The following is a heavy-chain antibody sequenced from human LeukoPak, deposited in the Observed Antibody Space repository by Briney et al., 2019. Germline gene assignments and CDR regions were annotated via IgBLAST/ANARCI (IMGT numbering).Heavy chain of an antibody. CDR3: ARGYWAYGMDV. V-gene: IGHV6-1*01. J-gene: IGHJ6*02. CDR2: TYYTSTWIT. CDR1: GDSVSSTTTA. D-gene: IGHD6-13*01. Sequence: SQTLSLTCAISGDSVSSTTTAWNWIRQSPSRGLEWLGRTYYTSTWITDYAVSVTGRITVNPNTSPNHFSLQLNSVTPEDTAVYYCARGYWAYGMDVWGPGTTVTVSS.